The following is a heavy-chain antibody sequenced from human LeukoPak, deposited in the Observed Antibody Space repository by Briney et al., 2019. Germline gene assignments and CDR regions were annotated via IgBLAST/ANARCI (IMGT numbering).Heavy chain of an antibody. D-gene: IGHD5-24*01. CDR3: ARVSVEMATIGWLDP. V-gene: IGHV3-33*01. CDR2: IRYDGTNK. Sequence: GGSLRLSCAASGFTFSNYGMHWVRQAPGEGLDWVAVIRYDGTNKYYADSVRGRFTISRDNSKNTLYLQMNSLRADDTAVYYCARVSVEMATIGWLDPWGQGTLVTVSS. CDR1: GFTFSNYG. J-gene: IGHJ5*02.